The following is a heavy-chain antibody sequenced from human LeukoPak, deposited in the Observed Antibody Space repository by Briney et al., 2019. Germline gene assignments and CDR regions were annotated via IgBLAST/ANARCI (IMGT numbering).Heavy chain of an antibody. J-gene: IGHJ4*02. CDR2: INWNGGST. CDR3: ARHYSGYDYDY. Sequence: GGSLRLSCAASGFTLSSFNMNWVRQAPGKGLEWVSGINWNGGSTGYADSVKGRFTISRDNAKNSLYLQMNSLRAEDTALYYCARHYSGYDYDYWGQGTLVTVSS. V-gene: IGHV3-20*04. CDR1: GFTLSSFN. D-gene: IGHD5-12*01.